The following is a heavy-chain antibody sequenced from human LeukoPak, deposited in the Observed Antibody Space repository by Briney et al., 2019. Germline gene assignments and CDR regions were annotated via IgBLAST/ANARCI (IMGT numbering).Heavy chain of an antibody. CDR1: GFTFSTSW. V-gene: IGHV3-7*01. J-gene: IGHJ4*02. Sequence: GGSLRLSCAASGFTFSTSWMTWVRQAPGKGLERVAIINVDVSSKSYLDSVKGRFTISRDNAKNSLYLQMNNLRAEDTAVYYCARDRAYSTFDFWGQGTLVAVSS. CDR3: ARDRAYSTFDF. D-gene: IGHD4-11*01. CDR2: INVDVSSK.